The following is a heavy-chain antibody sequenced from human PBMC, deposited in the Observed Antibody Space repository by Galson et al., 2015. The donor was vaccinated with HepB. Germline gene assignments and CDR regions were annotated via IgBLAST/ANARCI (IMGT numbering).Heavy chain of an antibody. Sequence: SVKVSCKASGYTFTSYAMNWVRQAPGQGLEWMGWINTNTGNPTYAQGFTGRFVFSLDTSVSTAYLQISSLKAEDTAVYYCAISSPNCSGGSCFTPQFYNDAFDIWGQGTMVTVSS. CDR2: INTNTGNP. J-gene: IGHJ3*02. CDR3: AISSPNCSGGSCFTPQFYNDAFDI. D-gene: IGHD2-15*01. CDR1: GYTFTSYA. V-gene: IGHV7-4-1*02.